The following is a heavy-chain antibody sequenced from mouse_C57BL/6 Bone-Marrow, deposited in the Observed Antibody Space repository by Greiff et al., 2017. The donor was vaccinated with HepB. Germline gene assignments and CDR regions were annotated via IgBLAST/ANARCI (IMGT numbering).Heavy chain of an antibody. CDR2: IDPENGDT. Sequence: EVQLQQSGAELVRPGASVKLSCTASGFNIKDDYMHWVKQRPEQGLEWIGWIDPENGDTEYASKFQGKATITADTSSNTAYLQLSSLTSEDTAVYYCTTILKYYGSSSYFDVWGTGTTVTVSS. CDR1: GFNIKDDY. J-gene: IGHJ1*03. V-gene: IGHV14-4*01. D-gene: IGHD1-1*01. CDR3: TTILKYYGSSSYFDV.